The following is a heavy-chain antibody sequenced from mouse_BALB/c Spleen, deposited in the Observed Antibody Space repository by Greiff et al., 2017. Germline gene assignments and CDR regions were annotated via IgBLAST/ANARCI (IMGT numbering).Heavy chain of an antibody. J-gene: IGHJ3*01. CDR1: GFSLTSYG. V-gene: IGHV2-9*02. D-gene: IGHD2-1*01. CDR3: ARDQGYYGNYERVWFAY. CDR2: IWAGGST. Sequence: VKLMESGPGLVAPSQSLSITCTVSGFSLTSYGVHWVRQPPGKGLEWLGVIWAGGSTNYNSALMSRLSISKDNSKSQVFLKMNSLQTDDTAMYYCARDQGYYGNYERVWFAYWGQGTLVTVSA.